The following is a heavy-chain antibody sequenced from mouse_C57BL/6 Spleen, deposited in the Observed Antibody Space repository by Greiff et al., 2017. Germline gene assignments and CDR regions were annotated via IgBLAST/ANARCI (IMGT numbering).Heavy chain of an antibody. CDR3: TRGDYYGNLYYFDY. CDR2: IRNKANNHAT. D-gene: IGHD2-1*01. V-gene: IGHV6-6*01. CDR1: GFTFSDAW. J-gene: IGHJ2*01. Sequence: EVMLVESGGGLVQPGGSMKLSCAASGFTFSDAWMDWVRQSPEKGLEWVAEIRNKANNHATYYAESVKGRFTISRDDSKSSVYLQMNSLRAEDTGIYYRTRGDYYGNLYYFDYWGQGTTLTVSS.